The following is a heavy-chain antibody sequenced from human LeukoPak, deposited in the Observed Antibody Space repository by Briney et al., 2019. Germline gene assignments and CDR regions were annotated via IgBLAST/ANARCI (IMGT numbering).Heavy chain of an antibody. Sequence: PGGSLRLSCAASGFTFSSYAMTWVRQAPGKGLEWVSVISASGSSAYYTDSVKGRFTISRDNSENTLYLQMNSLTAEDTAVYYCAKRYCSGSSCTLFDYWGQGTLVTVSP. D-gene: IGHD2-15*01. CDR1: GFTFSSYA. J-gene: IGHJ4*02. CDR2: ISASGSSA. V-gene: IGHV3-23*01. CDR3: AKRYCSGSSCTLFDY.